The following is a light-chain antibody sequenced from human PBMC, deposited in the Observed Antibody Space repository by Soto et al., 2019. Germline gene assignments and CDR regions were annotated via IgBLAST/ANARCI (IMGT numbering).Light chain of an antibody. Sequence: DIQMTQSPSSLSASVGDRVIITLRTSQSISNYLNWYQHKPGKAPKVLISAASNLQSGVPSRFSGSGSGTVFTLTISSLQPEDFATYFCQQSYTLSPLTFGGGTKV. V-gene: IGKV1-39*01. CDR3: QQSYTLSPLT. CDR2: AAS. J-gene: IGKJ4*01. CDR1: QSISNY.